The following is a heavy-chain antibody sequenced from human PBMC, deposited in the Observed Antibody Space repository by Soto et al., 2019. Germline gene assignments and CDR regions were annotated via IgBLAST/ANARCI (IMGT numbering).Heavy chain of an antibody. J-gene: IGHJ4*02. V-gene: IGHV4-39*07. Sequence: SETLSLTCTVSGDSVITTNYYWAWIRQHPRKELEWIGSFYHHGSTYYNPSLKSRVTIAVDTSKNQFSLKLSSVTAAATAVYYRARGEDYGSGNYFDYWGQGTLVTVSS. CDR3: ARGEDYGSGNYFDY. D-gene: IGHD3-10*01. CDR2: FYHHGST. CDR1: GDSVITTNYY.